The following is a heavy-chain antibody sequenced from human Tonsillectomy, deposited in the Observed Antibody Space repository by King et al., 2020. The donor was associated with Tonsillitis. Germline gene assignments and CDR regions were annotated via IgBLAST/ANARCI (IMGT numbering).Heavy chain of an antibody. CDR3: ARGALYDGSGYCDYFDY. V-gene: IGHV1-69*04. Sequence: QLVQSGAEVKKPGSSVKVSCKASGGTFSSYAISWVRQAPGQGLEWMGRIIPILAIPNYAQKFQGRVTITADKSTSTAYMELSSLRSEDTAVYYCARGALYDGSGYCDYFDYWGQGTLVTVSS. CDR2: IIPILAIP. D-gene: IGHD3-22*01. CDR1: GGTFSSYA. J-gene: IGHJ4*02.